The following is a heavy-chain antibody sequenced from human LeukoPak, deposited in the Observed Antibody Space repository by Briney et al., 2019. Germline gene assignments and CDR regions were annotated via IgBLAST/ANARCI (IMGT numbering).Heavy chain of an antibody. V-gene: IGHV4-31*03. CDR3: ARGAYYYDSSGYPIQH. Sequence: SETLSLTCTVSGGSISSGGYYWSWIRQHPGKGPEWIGYIYYSGSTYYNPSLKSRVTISVDTSKNQFSLKLSSVTAADTAVYYCARGAYYYDSSGYPIQHWGQGTLVTVSS. CDR1: GGSISSGGYY. CDR2: IYYSGST. D-gene: IGHD3-22*01. J-gene: IGHJ1*01.